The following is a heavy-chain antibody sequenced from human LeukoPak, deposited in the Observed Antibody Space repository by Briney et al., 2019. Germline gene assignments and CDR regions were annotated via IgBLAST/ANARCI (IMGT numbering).Heavy chain of an antibody. V-gene: IGHV3-21*01. Sequence: PGGSLRLSCAASGFTFSSYAMSWVRQAPGKGLEWVASISSTSTYIYYADLVKGRFTVSRDNAKNSLYLQMNSLTADDTALYYCASSRYYYDTSTYYYIHYFDYWGQGALVTVSS. D-gene: IGHD3-22*01. CDR3: ASSRYYYDTSTYYYIHYFDY. CDR1: GFTFSSYA. CDR2: ISSTSTYI. J-gene: IGHJ4*02.